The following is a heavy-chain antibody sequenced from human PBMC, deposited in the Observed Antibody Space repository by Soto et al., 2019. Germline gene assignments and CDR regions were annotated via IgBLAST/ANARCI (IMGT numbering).Heavy chain of an antibody. CDR3: ARQYIKYYFDGCLYAQTPFFDN. D-gene: IGHD3-22*01. V-gene: IGHV1-18*04. J-gene: IGHJ4*02. Sequence: ASVKVSCKASGYTFKRNVINRVRQPPGQELEGMGWVRTYNGNTHYAQNLQGKASITTDTSTTTAYMELRCLRSDNTAISFCARQYIKYYFDGCLYAQTPFFDNWGQGTLVTVSS. CDR1: GYTFKRNV. CDR2: VRTYNGNT.